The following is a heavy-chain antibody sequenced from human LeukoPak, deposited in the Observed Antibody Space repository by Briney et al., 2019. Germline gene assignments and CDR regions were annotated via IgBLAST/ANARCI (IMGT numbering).Heavy chain of an antibody. J-gene: IGHJ4*02. CDR2: IIPIFGTA. CDR1: GGTFSSYA. CDR3: AREGTYGDYEEGPLVY. D-gene: IGHD4-17*01. Sequence: ASVKVSCKASGGTFSSYAISWVRQAPGQGLEWMGGIIPIFGTANYAQKFQGRVTITADESTSTAYMELSSLRSEDTAVYYCAREGTYGDYEEGPLVYWGQGTLVTVSS. V-gene: IGHV1-69*13.